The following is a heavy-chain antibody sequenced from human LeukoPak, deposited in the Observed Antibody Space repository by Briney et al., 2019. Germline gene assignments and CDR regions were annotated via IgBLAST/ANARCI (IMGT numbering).Heavy chain of an antibody. D-gene: IGHD4-23*01. V-gene: IGHV4-39*07. CDR3: ARSTNYGGSNWYFDL. CDR1: GGSISSSSFY. CDR2: VYYSGSI. J-gene: IGHJ2*01. Sequence: SETLSLTCTVSGGSISSSSFYWGWIRQTPGKGLEWIGSVYYSGSIYYNPSLESRVTLSADTSKNQFSLKLSSVTAADAAVYYCARSTNYGGSNWYFDLWGRGTLVTVSS.